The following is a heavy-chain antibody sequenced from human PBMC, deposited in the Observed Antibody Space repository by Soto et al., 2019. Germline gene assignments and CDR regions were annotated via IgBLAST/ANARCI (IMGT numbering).Heavy chain of an antibody. D-gene: IGHD3-10*01. Sequence: GGSLRLSCAASGFTFSDYYMTWIRQAPGKGLEWISYISSSGSTIYSADSVKGRFTISRDNAKNSVYLQMNSLRVEDTAVYYCATATYGSGTSWGQGTLVTVSS. CDR2: ISSSGSTI. CDR3: ATATYGSGTS. V-gene: IGHV3-11*01. J-gene: IGHJ4*02. CDR1: GFTFSDYY.